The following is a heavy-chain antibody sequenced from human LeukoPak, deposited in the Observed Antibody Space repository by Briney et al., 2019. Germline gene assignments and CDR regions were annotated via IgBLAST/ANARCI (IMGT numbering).Heavy chain of an antibody. CDR1: GYTFTGYY. CDR3: ARGRYCSSTSCYLGDY. J-gene: IGHJ4*02. V-gene: IGHV1-2*02. D-gene: IGHD2-2*01. CDR2: INPNSGGT. Sequence: ASVKVSCKASGYTFTGYYMHWVRQAPGQGLEWMGWINPNSGGTNYAQKFQGRVTMTRGTSISTAYMELSRLRSDDTAVYYCARGRYCSSTSCYLGDYWGQGTLVTVSS.